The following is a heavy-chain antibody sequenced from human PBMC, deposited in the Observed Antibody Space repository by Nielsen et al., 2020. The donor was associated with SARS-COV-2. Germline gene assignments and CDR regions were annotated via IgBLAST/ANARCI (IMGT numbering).Heavy chain of an antibody. J-gene: IGHJ4*02. Sequence: GESLKISCAASGFTFSSYSMNWVRQAPGKGLEWVSSISSSSSYIYYADSVKGRFTISRDNAKNSLYLQMNSLRAEDTAVYYCARDRAVDYWGQGTLVTVSS. D-gene: IGHD3-10*01. CDR1: GFTFSSYS. CDR2: ISSSSSYI. V-gene: IGHV3-21*01. CDR3: ARDRAVDY.